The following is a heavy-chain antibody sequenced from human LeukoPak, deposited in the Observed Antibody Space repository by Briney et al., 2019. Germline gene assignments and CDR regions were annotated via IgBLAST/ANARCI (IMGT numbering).Heavy chain of an antibody. Sequence: SETLSLTCTVSGYSISSGYYWGWIRQPPGKGLEWIGSIYHSGSTYYDPSLKSRVTISVDTSKNQFSLKLSSVTAADTAVYYCARVQLGVSSSYYYYYMDVWGKGTTVTVSS. CDR2: IYHSGST. D-gene: IGHD6-6*01. CDR3: ARVQLGVSSSYYYYYMDV. J-gene: IGHJ6*03. V-gene: IGHV4-38-2*02. CDR1: GYSISSGYY.